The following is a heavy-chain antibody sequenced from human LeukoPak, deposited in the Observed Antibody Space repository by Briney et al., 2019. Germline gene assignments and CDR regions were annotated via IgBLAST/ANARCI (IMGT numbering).Heavy chain of an antibody. J-gene: IGHJ2*01. Sequence: SETLSLTCAVYGGSFSGYYWSWIRQPPGKGVEGMGEINNSGSTNNNTSVTSRGTISVDKSKNQFSLKLSSVTAADTAVYYCARFDSYGSARHFDLWGRGTLVTVSS. V-gene: IGHV4-34*04. CDR1: GGSFSGYY. CDR2: INNSGST. D-gene: IGHD3-10*01. CDR3: ARFDSYGSARHFDL.